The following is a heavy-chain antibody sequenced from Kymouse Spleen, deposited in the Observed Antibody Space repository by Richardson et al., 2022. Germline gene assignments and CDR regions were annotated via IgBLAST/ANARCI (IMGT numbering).Heavy chain of an antibody. CDR3: AKDIPYSSGFDY. Sequence: EVQLVESGGGLVQPGRSLRLSCAASGFTFDDYAMHWVRQAPGKGLEWVSGISWNSGSIGYADSVKGRFTISRDNAKNSLYLQMNSLRAEDTALYYCAKDIPYSSGFDYWGQGTLVTVSS. V-gene: IGHV3-9*01. CDR2: ISWNSGSI. D-gene: IGHD6-19*01. J-gene: IGHJ4*02. CDR1: GFTFDDYA.